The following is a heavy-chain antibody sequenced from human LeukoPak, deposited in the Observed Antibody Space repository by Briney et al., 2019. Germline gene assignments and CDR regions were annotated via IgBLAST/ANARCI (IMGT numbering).Heavy chain of an antibody. V-gene: IGHV3-23*01. D-gene: IGHD6-13*01. J-gene: IGHJ4*02. CDR2: ISGSGGST. CDR1: GFTFSSYA. CDR3: ANYAVPQQLVLFGYFDY. Sequence: PGGSLRLSCAASGFTFSSYAMSWVRQAPGKGLEWVSAISGSGGSTYYADSVKGRFTISRDNSKNTLYLQMNSLRAEDTAVYYCANYAVPQQLVLFGYFDYWGQGTLVTVSS.